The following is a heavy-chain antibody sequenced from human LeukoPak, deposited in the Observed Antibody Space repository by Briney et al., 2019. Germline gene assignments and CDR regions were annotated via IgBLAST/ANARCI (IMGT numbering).Heavy chain of an antibody. D-gene: IGHD3-9*01. CDR1: GYTFTSYA. CDR2: INAGNGNT. Sequence: GASVKVSCTASGYTFTSYAMHWVRQAPGQRLEWMGWINAGNGNTKYSQKFQGRVTITRDTSASTAYMELSSLRSEDTAVYYCARLRYFQRFDPWGQGTLVTVSS. CDR3: ARLRYFQRFDP. J-gene: IGHJ5*02. V-gene: IGHV1-3*01.